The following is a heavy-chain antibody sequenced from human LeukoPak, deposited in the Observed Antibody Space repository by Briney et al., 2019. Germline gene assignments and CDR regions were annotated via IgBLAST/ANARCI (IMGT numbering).Heavy chain of an antibody. V-gene: IGHV3-30-3*01. CDR2: ISYDGTNK. CDR3: ARGSWRLVRGAASFEY. Sequence: PGRSLRLPCAASGFTFSSYAMHWVRQAAGKGLEWVAIISYDGTNKYQADSVKSRCTISRDNSKNTLYLQMNSLRGEDTAVYYCARGSWRLVRGAASFEYWGQGTLVTVSS. CDR1: GFTFSSYA. J-gene: IGHJ4*02. D-gene: IGHD3-10*01.